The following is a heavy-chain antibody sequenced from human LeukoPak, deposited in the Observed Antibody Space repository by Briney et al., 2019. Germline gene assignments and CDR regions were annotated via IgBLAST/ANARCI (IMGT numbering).Heavy chain of an antibody. CDR3: ARGEIAAAASPFDI. CDR2: IIPIFGTA. D-gene: IGHD6-13*01. V-gene: IGHV1-69*13. Sequence: ASVKVSCKASGGTFSSYAISWVRQAPGQGLEWMGGIIPIFGTANYAQKFQGRVTIAADESTSTAYMELSSLRSEDTAVYYCARGEIAAAASPFDIWGQGTMVTVSS. CDR1: GGTFSSYA. J-gene: IGHJ3*02.